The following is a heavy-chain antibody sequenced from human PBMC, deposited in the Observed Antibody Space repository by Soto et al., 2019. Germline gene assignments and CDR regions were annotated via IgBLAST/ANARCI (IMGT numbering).Heavy chain of an antibody. CDR2: INAGNGNT. Sequence: PGQRLEWMGWINAGNGNTKYSQKFQGRVTITRDTSASTAYMELSGLRSEDTAVYYCARDVGVVIMRDYFDYWGHGTLVTVSS. CDR3: ARDVGVVIMRDYFDY. D-gene: IGHD3-3*01. J-gene: IGHJ4*01. V-gene: IGHV1-3*01.